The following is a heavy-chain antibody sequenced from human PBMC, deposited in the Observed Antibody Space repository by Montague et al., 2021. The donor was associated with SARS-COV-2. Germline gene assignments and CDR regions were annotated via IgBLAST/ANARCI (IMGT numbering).Heavy chain of an antibody. CDR1: GGSFSDYY. D-gene: IGHD3-22*01. CDR2: INHRGTS. V-gene: IGHV4-34*01. CDR3: ARGRQHFNMIVVVMTGGEYYFDY. Sequence: SXTLSLTCAVYGGSFSDYYWSWIRQPPGKGLEWIGEINHRGTSKYNPSLRSRVSISLDTSKNKFSLYLSSVTAADTAVYYCARGRQHFNMIVVVMTGGEYYFDYWGQGTLVTVSS. J-gene: IGHJ4*02.